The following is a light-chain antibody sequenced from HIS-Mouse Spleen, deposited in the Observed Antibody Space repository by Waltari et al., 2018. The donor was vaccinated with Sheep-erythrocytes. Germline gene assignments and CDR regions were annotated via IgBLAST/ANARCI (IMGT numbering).Light chain of an antibody. CDR1: SSDFGRYNL. J-gene: IGLJ3*02. CDR2: EGS. Sequence: QSALTQPASVSGSPGQSITISCTGTSSDFGRYNLAPWYQQPPGKAPKPMIYEGSKRPSGVSNRFSGSKSGNTASLTISGLQAEDEADYYCCSYAGSSTPWVFGGGTKLTVL. V-gene: IGLV2-23*01. CDR3: CSYAGSSTPWV.